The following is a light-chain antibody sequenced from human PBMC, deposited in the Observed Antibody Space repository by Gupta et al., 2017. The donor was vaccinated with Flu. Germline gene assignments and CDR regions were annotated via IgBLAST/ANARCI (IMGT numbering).Light chain of an antibody. CDR3: AAWDDSRSGVV. CDR1: SSNIGSNP. Sequence: RVTISCSGSSSNIGSNPVNWYQQHPGTAPTLLIYSNNQRPSGVPDRFSGSKSGTSASLAISGLQAEDEADYYCAAWDDSRSGVVFGGGTKLTVL. V-gene: IGLV1-44*01. CDR2: SNN. J-gene: IGLJ2*01.